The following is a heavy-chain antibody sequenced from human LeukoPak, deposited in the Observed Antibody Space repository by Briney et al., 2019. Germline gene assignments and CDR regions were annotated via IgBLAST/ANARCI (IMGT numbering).Heavy chain of an antibody. CDR1: GFTVSNNF. CDR3: ARGRTSGGMTTDIDY. D-gene: IGHD4-11*01. Sequence: GGSLRLSCAASGFTVSNNFMNWVRQAPGKGLEWVSLIYSGGDTSYADSVKGRFTISRDNAKNSLYLQMNSLRAEDTAVYYCARGRTSGGMTTDIDYWGQGTLVTVSS. CDR2: IYSGGDT. J-gene: IGHJ4*02. V-gene: IGHV3-53*01.